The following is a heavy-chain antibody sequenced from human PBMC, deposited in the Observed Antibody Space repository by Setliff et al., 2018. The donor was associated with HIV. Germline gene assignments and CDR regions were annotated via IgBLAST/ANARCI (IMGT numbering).Heavy chain of an antibody. CDR2: IYTSGST. V-gene: IGHV4-61*08. J-gene: IGHJ4*02. CDR1: GGSISSGGYY. Sequence: SETLSLTCTVSGGSISSGGYYWSWIRQPPGKGLEWIGYIYTSGSTNYNPSLKSRVTISVDTSKNQFSLKLSSVTAADTAVYYCARAGSGSYYNAPHYWGQGTLVTVSS. D-gene: IGHD3-10*01. CDR3: ARAGSGSYYNAPHY.